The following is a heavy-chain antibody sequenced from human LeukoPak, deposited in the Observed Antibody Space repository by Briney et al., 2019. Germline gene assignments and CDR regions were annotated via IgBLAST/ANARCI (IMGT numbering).Heavy chain of an antibody. CDR3: ARGRGYSSSWYEARWFDP. V-gene: IGHV3-30*04. J-gene: IGHJ5*02. CDR1: GFTFSSYA. Sequence: GGSLRLSCAASGFTFSSYAMHWVRQAPGKGLEWVAVISYDGSNKYYADSVKGRFTISRDNSKNTLYLQMNSLRAEDTAVYYCARGRGYSSSWYEARWFDPWGQGALVTVSS. CDR2: ISYDGSNK. D-gene: IGHD6-13*01.